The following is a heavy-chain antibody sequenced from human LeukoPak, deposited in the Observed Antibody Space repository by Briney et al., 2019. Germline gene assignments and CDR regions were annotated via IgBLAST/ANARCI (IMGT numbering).Heavy chain of an antibody. Sequence: SETLSLTCAVSGGSISSSNWWSWVRQPPGKGLEWIGEIYHSGSTNYNPSLKSRVTISVDKSKNQFSLKLSSVTAADTAVYYCARSYYDSKEEFDYWGQGTLVTVSS. D-gene: IGHD3-22*01. CDR3: ARSYYDSKEEFDY. J-gene: IGHJ4*02. CDR2: IYHSGST. CDR1: GGSISSSNW. V-gene: IGHV4-4*02.